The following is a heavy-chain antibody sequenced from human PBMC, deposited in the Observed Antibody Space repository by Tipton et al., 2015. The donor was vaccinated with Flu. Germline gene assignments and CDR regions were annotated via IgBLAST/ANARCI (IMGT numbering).Heavy chain of an antibody. D-gene: IGHD3-16*01. J-gene: IGHJ5*02. CDR1: GFSVSSNY. V-gene: IGHV3-53*01. CDR2: IYSGGST. CDR3: ARVAEPRRLGGWFDP. Sequence: VQLVQSGGGLIQPGGSLRLSCAASGFSVSSNYMNWVRQAPGKGLEWVSVIYSGGSTYYADSVKGRFTISRDNSKNTLYLQMNSLRAEDTAVYYCARVAEPRRLGGWFDPWGQGTLVTVSS.